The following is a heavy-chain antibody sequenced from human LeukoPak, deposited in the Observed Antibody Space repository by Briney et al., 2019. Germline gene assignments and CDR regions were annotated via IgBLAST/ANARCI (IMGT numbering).Heavy chain of an antibody. Sequence: ASVKVSCKASGGTFSSYAISWVRQAPGQGLEWMGGIIPIFGTANYAQKFQGRVTITADKSTSTAYVELSSLRSEDTAVYYCARTITIFGAPYSPPDYWGQGTLVTVSS. V-gene: IGHV1-69*06. CDR1: GGTFSSYA. CDR3: ARTITIFGAPYSPPDY. CDR2: IIPIFGTA. D-gene: IGHD3-3*01. J-gene: IGHJ4*02.